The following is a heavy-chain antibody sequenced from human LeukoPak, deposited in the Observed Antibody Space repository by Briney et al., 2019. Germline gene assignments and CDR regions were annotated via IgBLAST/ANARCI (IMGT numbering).Heavy chain of an antibody. V-gene: IGHV3-33*06. D-gene: IGHD6-13*01. Sequence: GRSLRLSCAASGFTLSTYGMYWVRQAPGKGLEWGAVIWNDGSNKHYADSVKGRFTIPRDNSKNTLGLQMNSLRAEDTAVYYCAKDLSSSWFEGLDNWGQGTLVTVSS. J-gene: IGHJ4*02. CDR2: IWNDGSNK. CDR1: GFTLSTYG. CDR3: AKDLSSSWFEGLDN.